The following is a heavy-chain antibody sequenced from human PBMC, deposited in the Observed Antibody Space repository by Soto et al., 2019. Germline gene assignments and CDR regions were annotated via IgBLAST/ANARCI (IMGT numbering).Heavy chain of an antibody. CDR2: IYPGDSDT. Sequence: GESLKISCKGSGYSFTSYWIGWVRQMPGKGLEWMGIIYPGDSDTRYSPSFQGQVTISADKSISTAYLQWSSLKASDTAMYYCARRGNHYCSGGSCYRGGFDPWGQGTLVTVSS. V-gene: IGHV5-51*01. CDR3: ARRGNHYCSGGSCYRGGFDP. D-gene: IGHD2-15*01. CDR1: GYSFTSYW. J-gene: IGHJ5*02.